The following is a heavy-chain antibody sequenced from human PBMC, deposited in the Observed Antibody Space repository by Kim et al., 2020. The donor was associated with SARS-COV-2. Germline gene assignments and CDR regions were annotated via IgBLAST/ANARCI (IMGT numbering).Heavy chain of an antibody. Sequence: DGSEKYYVDYVKGRFTISRDNAKNSLYLQMNSLRAEDTAVYYCARDPDIWGQGTMVTVSS. CDR2: DGSEK. V-gene: IGHV3-7*01. CDR3: ARDPDI. J-gene: IGHJ3*02.